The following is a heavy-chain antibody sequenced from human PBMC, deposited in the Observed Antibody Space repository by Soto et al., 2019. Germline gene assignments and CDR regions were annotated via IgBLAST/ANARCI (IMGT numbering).Heavy chain of an antibody. J-gene: IGHJ4*02. CDR3: ARESAVAGIAVRYFDY. Sequence: SQTLSLTCAISGDRVSSNSAAWNWIRQSPSRGLEWLGRTYYRSKWYNDYAVSVKSRITINPDTSKNQFSLQLNSVTPEDTAVYYCARESAVAGIAVRYFDYWGQGTLVTVSS. D-gene: IGHD6-19*01. CDR2: TYYRSKWYN. CDR1: GDRVSSNSAA. V-gene: IGHV6-1*01.